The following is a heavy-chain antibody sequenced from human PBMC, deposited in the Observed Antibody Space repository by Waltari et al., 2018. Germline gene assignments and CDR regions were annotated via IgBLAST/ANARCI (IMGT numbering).Heavy chain of an antibody. CDR3: ARRVSTKGAFEV. D-gene: IGHD5-12*01. CDR2: IIPMTGIT. J-gene: IGHJ3*01. V-gene: IGHV1-69*02. Sequence: QVQLVQSGAEVKQPGSSVKVSCKSSGGPFSSVGLHWLRQAPGQGLAWMGKIIPMTGITDYEQKVQGRLRITADRSTTTGYMELRSLGSEDTAIYYCARRVSTKGAFEVWGRGTLVTVSP. CDR1: GGPFSSVG.